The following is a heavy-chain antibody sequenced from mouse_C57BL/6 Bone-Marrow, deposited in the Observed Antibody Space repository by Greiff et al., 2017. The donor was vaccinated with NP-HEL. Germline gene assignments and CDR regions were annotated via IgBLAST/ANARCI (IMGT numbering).Heavy chain of an antibody. CDR3: ARQGDYPFAY. CDR2: INSDGGST. Sequence: EVQVVESGGGLVQPGESLKLSCESNEYEFPSHDMSWVRKTPEKRLELVAAINSDGGSTYYPDTLARRFIISRYNTKKTLYLQMSSLRSEDTAWYYCARQGDYPFAYWGQGTLVTVSA. CDR1: EYEFPSHD. V-gene: IGHV5-2*01. J-gene: IGHJ3*01. D-gene: IGHD2-4*01.